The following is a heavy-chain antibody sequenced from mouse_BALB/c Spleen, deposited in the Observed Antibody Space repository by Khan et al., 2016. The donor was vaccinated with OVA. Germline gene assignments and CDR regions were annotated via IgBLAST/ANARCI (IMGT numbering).Heavy chain of an antibody. Sequence: VQLVESGPGLVAPSQTLSITYTVSGFSLTTYGVHWVRQPPGKGLEWLGVIWAGGCTNYNSALMSRLSLIKDNSKSQVFLKMNSLQTDDTAIYYCARPCYGSAWFAYWGQGTLVTVSA. CDR2: IWAGGCT. CDR1: GFSLTTYG. CDR3: ARPCYGSAWFAY. J-gene: IGHJ3*01. V-gene: IGHV2-9*02. D-gene: IGHD1-1*01.